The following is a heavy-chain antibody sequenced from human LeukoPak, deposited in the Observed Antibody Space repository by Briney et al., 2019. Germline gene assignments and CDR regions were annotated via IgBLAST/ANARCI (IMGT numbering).Heavy chain of an antibody. Sequence: SVKVSCKTSGGTFSSYAISWVRQAPGQGLEWMGGIIPILGTANYAQKFQGRVTITADESTSTAYMELSSLRSEDTAVYYCARAVVVAATLRGMDVWGKGTTVTVSS. CDR3: ARAVVVAATLRGMDV. CDR2: IIPILGTA. J-gene: IGHJ6*04. V-gene: IGHV1-69*01. CDR1: GGTFSSYA. D-gene: IGHD2-15*01.